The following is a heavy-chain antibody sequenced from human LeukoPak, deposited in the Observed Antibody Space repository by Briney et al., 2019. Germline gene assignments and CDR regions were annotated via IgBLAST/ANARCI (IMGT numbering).Heavy chain of an antibody. CDR1: GGSISSYY. CDR3: ARDEGGYYGSGSHYYYGMDV. Sequence: SETLSLTCTVSGGSISSYYWSWIRQPPGKGLEWIGYIYYSGSTNYNPSLKSRVTISVDTSKNQLSLKLSSVTAADTAVYYCARDEGGYYGSGSHYYYGMDVWGQGTTVTVSS. D-gene: IGHD3-10*01. CDR2: IYYSGST. V-gene: IGHV4-59*01. J-gene: IGHJ6*02.